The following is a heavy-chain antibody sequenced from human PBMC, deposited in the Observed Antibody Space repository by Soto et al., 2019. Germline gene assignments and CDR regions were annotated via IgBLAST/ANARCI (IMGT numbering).Heavy chain of an antibody. D-gene: IGHD3-22*01. V-gene: IGHV5-10-1*01. Sequence: GESLKISCKGSGYSFTSYWISWVRQMPGKGLEWMGRIDPSDSYTNYSPSFQGHVTISADKSISTACLQWSSLKASDTAMYYCASLFYYYDSSGYGMDVWGQGTTVTVSS. CDR3: ASLFYYYDSSGYGMDV. CDR2: IDPSDSYT. CDR1: GYSFTSYW. J-gene: IGHJ6*02.